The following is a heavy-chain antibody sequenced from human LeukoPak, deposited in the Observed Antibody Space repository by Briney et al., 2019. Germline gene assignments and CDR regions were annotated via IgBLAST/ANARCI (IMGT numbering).Heavy chain of an antibody. Sequence: SETLSLTCTVSGGSISSSSYYWSWIRQPPGKGPEWIGEINHTGSTHYKLSLMSRVTISVDTSRNQFSLKLSSVTAADTGVYYCARGALSIVATHFDYWGQGTLVTVSS. J-gene: IGHJ4*02. D-gene: IGHD5-12*01. V-gene: IGHV4-39*07. CDR2: INHTGST. CDR1: GGSISSSSYY. CDR3: ARGALSIVATHFDY.